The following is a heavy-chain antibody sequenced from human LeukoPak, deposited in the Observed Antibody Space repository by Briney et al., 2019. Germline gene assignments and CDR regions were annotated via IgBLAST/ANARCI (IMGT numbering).Heavy chain of an antibody. CDR3: AGEGDYDSSGYYFDY. D-gene: IGHD3-22*01. Sequence: ASVAVSCKASGGTFISYAISWERQAPGQGLEWMGRIIPIFGIANYAQKFQGRVTITADKSTSTAYMELSSLRSEDTAVYYCAGEGDYDSSGYYFDYWGQGTLVTVSS. CDR1: GGTFISYA. J-gene: IGHJ4*02. V-gene: IGHV1-69*04. CDR2: IIPIFGIA.